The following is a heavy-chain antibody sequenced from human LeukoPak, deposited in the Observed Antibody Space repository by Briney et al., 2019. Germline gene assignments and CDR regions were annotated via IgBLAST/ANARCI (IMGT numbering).Heavy chain of an antibody. D-gene: IGHD6-13*01. Sequence: GGSLRLSCAVSGFTFSDYYMSWIRQAPGKGLEWVSYISSGGSTISHADSVKGRFTISRDNAEDSLYLQMNSLRAEDTAVYYCARRAAAGRCLDYWGQGTLVTVSS. CDR3: ARRAAAGRCLDY. CDR1: GFTFSDYY. J-gene: IGHJ4*02. V-gene: IGHV3-11*01. CDR2: ISSGGSTI.